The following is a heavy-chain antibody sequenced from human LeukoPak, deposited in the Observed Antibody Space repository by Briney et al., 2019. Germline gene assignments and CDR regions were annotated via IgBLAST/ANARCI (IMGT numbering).Heavy chain of an antibody. D-gene: IGHD3-10*01. CDR3: AREYYYGSGTYE. CDR1: GFTFNTYA. V-gene: IGHV4-38-2*02. J-gene: IGHJ4*02. CDR2: IYHSGST. Sequence: GSLRLSCAASGFTFNTYAMSWVRQAPGKGLEWIGSIYHSGSTYYNPSLKSRLTISVDTSKNQFSLKLSSVTAADTAVYYCAREYYYGSGTYEWGQGTTVTVSS.